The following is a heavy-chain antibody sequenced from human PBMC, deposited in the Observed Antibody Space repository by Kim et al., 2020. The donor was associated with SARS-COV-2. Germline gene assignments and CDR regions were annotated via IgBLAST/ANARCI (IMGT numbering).Heavy chain of an antibody. V-gene: IGHV3-23*01. J-gene: IGHJ5*02. CDR1: GFTFSGFA. CDR2: ISGSGSTT. D-gene: IGHD1-26*01. CDR3: ARGNSENPDWELLDAWFDP. Sequence: GGSLRLSCAASGFTFSGFAMTWVRQAPGRGLEWVSSISGSGSTTYYADSVEGRLTISRDNAKNTVSLQLNALRVDDTAVYYCARGNSENPDWELLDAWFDPWGPGTPVPVSS.